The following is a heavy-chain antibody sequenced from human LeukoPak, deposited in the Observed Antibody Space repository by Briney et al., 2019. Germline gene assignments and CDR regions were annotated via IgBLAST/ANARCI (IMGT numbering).Heavy chain of an antibody. D-gene: IGHD2-8*01. CDR2: IWYDGSNE. CDR3: AREMAV. Sequence: GGSLRLSCAASGFTFSSYSMHWARQVPGKGLEWVAVIWYDGSNEDYADSVKGRFTISRDNSKNTLYLQMNSLRAEDTAVYYCAREMAVWGQGALVTVPS. CDR1: GFTFSSYS. J-gene: IGHJ4*02. V-gene: IGHV3-33*01.